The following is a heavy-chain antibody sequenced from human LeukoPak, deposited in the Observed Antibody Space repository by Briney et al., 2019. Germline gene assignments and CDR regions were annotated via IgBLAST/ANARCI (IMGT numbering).Heavy chain of an antibody. CDR1: GFTLGSYA. CDR3: VKLTESFSDSRSDF. J-gene: IGHJ4*02. V-gene: IGHV3-23*01. Sequence: GGSLRLSCAASGFTLGSYAMSWVRQSPGKGLERVSAISANGGKTYYAVSVKGRFTISRDNSKNTLSLQMSGLRADDTAVYYCVKLTESFSDSRSDFWGQGSLVTVSS. CDR2: ISANGGKT. D-gene: IGHD3-22*01.